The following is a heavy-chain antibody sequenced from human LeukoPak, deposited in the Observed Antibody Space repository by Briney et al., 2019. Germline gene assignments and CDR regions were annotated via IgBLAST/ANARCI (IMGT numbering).Heavy chain of an antibody. CDR3: ARSNGGNLLYDAFDI. J-gene: IGHJ3*02. D-gene: IGHD4-23*01. Sequence: PGGSLRLSCAASGFTFSDYYMSWIRQAPGKGLEWVSYISSSSSYTNYADSVKGRFTISRDNAKNSPYLQMNSLRAEDTAVYYCARSNGGNLLYDAFDIWGQGTMVTVSS. CDR2: ISSSSSYT. CDR1: GFTFSDYY. V-gene: IGHV3-11*03.